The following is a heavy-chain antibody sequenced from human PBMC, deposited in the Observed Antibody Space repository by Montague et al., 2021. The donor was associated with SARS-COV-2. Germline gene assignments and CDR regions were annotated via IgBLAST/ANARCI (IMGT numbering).Heavy chain of an antibody. CDR1: GGSISRYS. CDR2: IYNSGST. CDR3: ARVGRGSSGYEVAFDN. V-gene: IGHV4-59*01. Sequence: SETLSLTCTVSGGSISRYSWTWIRQPPGKGLEWIGYIYNSGSTNYNPSLTSRVTISVDTSKNQFSLKLSSVAAADTAVYYCARVGRGSSGYEVAFDNWGQGTMVTVSS. D-gene: IGHD6-13*01. J-gene: IGHJ3*02.